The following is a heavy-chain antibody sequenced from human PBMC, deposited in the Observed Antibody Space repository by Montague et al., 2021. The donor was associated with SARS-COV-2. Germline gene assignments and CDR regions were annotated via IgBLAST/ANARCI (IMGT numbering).Heavy chain of an antibody. CDR3: ARERGYQLLSGWFDP. V-gene: IGHV4-59*01. CDR1: GGSIRSYY. D-gene: IGHD2-2*01. CDR2: IYYNGTT. J-gene: IGHJ5*02. Sequence: SETLSLTCTVSGGSIRSYYWSWIRQPPGKRLEWIGYIYYNGTTNYSPSLKGRVSISVDTSKNQFSLEMNSVTAADTAVYYCARERGYQLLSGWFDPWGQGTLVTVSS.